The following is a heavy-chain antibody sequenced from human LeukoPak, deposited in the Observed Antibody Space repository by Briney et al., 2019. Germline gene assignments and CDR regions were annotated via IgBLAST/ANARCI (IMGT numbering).Heavy chain of an antibody. J-gene: IGHJ5*02. D-gene: IGHD6-13*01. Sequence: SETLSLTCTVSGGSISSGGYYWSWIRQHPGKGLEWIGYIYYSGSTYYNPSLKSRVTISVDRSKNQFSLKLSSVTAADTAVYYCAVSSSSWYYTWGQGTLVTVSS. CDR1: GGSISSGGYY. CDR2: IYYSGST. CDR3: AVSSSSWYYT. V-gene: IGHV4-31*03.